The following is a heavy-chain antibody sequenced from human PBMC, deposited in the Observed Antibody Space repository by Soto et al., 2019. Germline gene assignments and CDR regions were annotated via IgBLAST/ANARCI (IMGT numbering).Heavy chain of an antibody. CDR3: ARDRAYYYDSSGYFDY. Sequence: ASVKVYCKASGYTFTSYYMHWVRQAPGQGLEWMGIINPSGGSTSYAQKFQGRVTMTRDTSTSTVYMELSSLRSEDTAVYYCARDRAYYYDSSGYFDYWGQETLVTVSS. CDR2: INPSGGST. V-gene: IGHV1-46*03. J-gene: IGHJ4*02. CDR1: GYTFTSYY. D-gene: IGHD3-22*01.